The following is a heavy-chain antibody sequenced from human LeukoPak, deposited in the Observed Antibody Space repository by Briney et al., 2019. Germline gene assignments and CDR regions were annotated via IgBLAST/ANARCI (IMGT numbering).Heavy chain of an antibody. V-gene: IGHV1-69*04. CDR2: IIPIFGIA. J-gene: IGHJ6*02. D-gene: IGHD7-27*01. CDR1: GGTFTSYA. CDR3: ASPWGSPASSGMDV. Sequence: SVKVSCKASGGTFTSYAISWVRQAPGQGLEWMGRIIPIFGIANYAQKFQGRVTITADKSTSTAYMELSSLRSEDTAVYYCASPWGSPASSGMDVWGQGTTVTVSS.